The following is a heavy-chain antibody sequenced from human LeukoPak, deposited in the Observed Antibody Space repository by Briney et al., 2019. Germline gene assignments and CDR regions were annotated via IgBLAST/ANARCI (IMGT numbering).Heavy chain of an antibody. D-gene: IGHD3-3*01. V-gene: IGHV1-18*01. CDR3: ARDSYYDFWSGPRLYYYYYYMDV. Sequence: ASVKVSCKASGYTFTSYGISWVRQAPGQGLEWMGWISAYNGNTNYAQKLQGRVTMTTDTYTSKDYMELSSLRSEDTAVYYCARDSYYDFWSGPRLYYYYYYMDVWGKGTTVTVSS. J-gene: IGHJ6*03. CDR2: ISAYNGNT. CDR1: GYTFTSYG.